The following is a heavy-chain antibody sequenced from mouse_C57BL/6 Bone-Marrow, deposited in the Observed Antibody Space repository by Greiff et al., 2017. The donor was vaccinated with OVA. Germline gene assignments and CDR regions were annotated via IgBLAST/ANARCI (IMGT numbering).Heavy chain of an antibody. CDR1: GFNIKDDY. Sequence: VLLQQSGAELVRPGASVKLSCTASGFNIKDDYMHWVKQRPEQGLEWIGWIDPENGDTEYASKFQGKATITADTSSNTAYLQLSSLTSEDTAVYYCTTWYYYGSSYWYFDVWGTGTTVTVSS. V-gene: IGHV14-4*01. J-gene: IGHJ1*03. CDR2: IDPENGDT. CDR3: TTWYYYGSSYWYFDV. D-gene: IGHD1-1*01.